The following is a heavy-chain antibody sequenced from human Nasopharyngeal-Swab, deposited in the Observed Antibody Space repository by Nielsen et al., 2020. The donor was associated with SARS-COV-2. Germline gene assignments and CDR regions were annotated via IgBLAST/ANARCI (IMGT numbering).Heavy chain of an antibody. V-gene: IGHV1-24*01. J-gene: IGHJ6*02. CDR2: FDPRDGQT. CDR3: ATDRRWNYYYGMEV. Sequence: ASVKVSCKVSGDTLTELSMHWVRQAPGQGLEWMGGFDPRDGQTVYAQKFQGRVTMTEDTSTDTAYMELSGLTSDDTAVYYCATDRRWNYYYGMEVWGQGTTVTVSS. D-gene: IGHD2-15*01. CDR1: GDTLTELS.